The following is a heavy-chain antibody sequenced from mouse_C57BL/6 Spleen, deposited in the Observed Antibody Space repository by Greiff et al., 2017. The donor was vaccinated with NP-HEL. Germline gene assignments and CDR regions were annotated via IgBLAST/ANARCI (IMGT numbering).Heavy chain of an antibody. D-gene: IGHD2-3*01. Sequence: EVMLVESGGGLVKPGGSLKLSCAASGFTFSSYAMSWVRQTPEKRLELVATISDGGSYTYYPDNVKGRFTISRDNAKNNLYLQMSHLKSEDTAMYYCAREGDGYSLNYWGQGTTLTVSS. V-gene: IGHV5-4*01. J-gene: IGHJ2*01. CDR2: ISDGGSYT. CDR3: AREGDGYSLNY. CDR1: GFTFSSYA.